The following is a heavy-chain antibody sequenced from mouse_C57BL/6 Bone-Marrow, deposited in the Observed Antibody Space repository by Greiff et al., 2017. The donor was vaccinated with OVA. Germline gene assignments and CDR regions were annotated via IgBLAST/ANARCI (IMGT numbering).Heavy chain of an antibody. Sequence: QVQLQHSGAELVKPGASVKMSCKASGYTFTTYPIEWMKQNHGKSLEWIGNFHPYNDDTKYNEKFKGKATLTVEKSSSTVYLELSRLTSDDSAVYYCARRGYYGSSYYWYFDVWGTGTTVTVSS. CDR3: ARRGYYGSSYYWYFDV. CDR2: FHPYNDDT. CDR1: GYTFTTYP. D-gene: IGHD1-1*01. V-gene: IGHV1-47*01. J-gene: IGHJ1*03.